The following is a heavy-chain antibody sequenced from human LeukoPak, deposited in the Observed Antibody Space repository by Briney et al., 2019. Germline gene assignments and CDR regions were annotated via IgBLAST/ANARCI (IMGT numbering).Heavy chain of an antibody. D-gene: IGHD5-12*01. CDR1: GFSFSSYS. J-gene: IGHJ5*02. V-gene: IGHV3-30*04. CDR3: ARDPLRWLRLGGNWFDP. Sequence: GGSLRLSCATSGFSFSSYSMHWVRQAPGKGLEWVAIISYDGSYKSYADSVKGRFTISRDYSYNTLYLQMKSLRTDDTAVYYCARDPLRWLRLGGNWFDPWGQGTLVTVSS. CDR2: ISYDGSYK.